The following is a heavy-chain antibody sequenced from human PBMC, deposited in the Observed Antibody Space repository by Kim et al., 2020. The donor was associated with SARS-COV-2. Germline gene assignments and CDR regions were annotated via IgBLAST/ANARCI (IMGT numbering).Heavy chain of an antibody. Sequence: GGSLRLSCAASGFTFSSYGMHWVRQAPGKGLEWVAVISYDGSNKYYADSVKGRFTISRDNSKNTLYLQMNSLRAEDTAVYYCAKDNPPYYYGSGSLNWFDPWGQGTLVTVSS. J-gene: IGHJ5*02. V-gene: IGHV3-30*18. D-gene: IGHD3-10*01. CDR1: GFTFSSYG. CDR2: ISYDGSNK. CDR3: AKDNPPYYYGSGSLNWFDP.